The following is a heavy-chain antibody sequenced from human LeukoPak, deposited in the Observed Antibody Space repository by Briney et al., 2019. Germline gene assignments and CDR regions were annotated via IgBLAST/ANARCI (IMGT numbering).Heavy chain of an antibody. CDR3: AKETPNTGWFDP. J-gene: IGHJ5*02. Sequence: ASVKVSCKASGHTFTTYYVHLVRQAPGQGLEWMGVINPSGDGTDYPQRFQGRVTLTRDTSTSTVYMELSSLRSEDTAIYYCAKETPNTGWFDPWGQGTLVTVSS. CDR2: INPSGDGT. CDR1: GHTFTTYY. V-gene: IGHV1-46*01. D-gene: IGHD1-14*01.